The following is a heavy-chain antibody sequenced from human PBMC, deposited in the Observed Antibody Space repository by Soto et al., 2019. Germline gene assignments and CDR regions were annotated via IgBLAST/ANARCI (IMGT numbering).Heavy chain of an antibody. CDR1: GYTFTGYY. CDR2: INPNSGGT. D-gene: IGHD6-19*01. J-gene: IGHJ6*02. V-gene: IGHV1-2*04. Sequence: ASVKVSCKASGYTFTGYYMHWVRQAPGQGLEWMGWINPNSGGTNYAQKFQGWVTMTRDTSISTAYMELSRLRSDDTAVYYCATRSSSGWYDYGMDVWGQGTTVTVSS. CDR3: ATRSSSGWYDYGMDV.